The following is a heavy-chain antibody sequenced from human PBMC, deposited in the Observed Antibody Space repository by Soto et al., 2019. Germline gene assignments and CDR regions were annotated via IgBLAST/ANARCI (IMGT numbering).Heavy chain of an antibody. Sequence: ASLTVSCKASVYTLTRYDINCVRPAPGKGIEWMGWKNPNSGNTGYAQKFQGRVTMTRNTSISTAYMELSSLRSEDTAVYYCARCSWGYDSSGYSYYYYGMDGWGQGTTVTVS. CDR1: VYTLTRYD. CDR2: KNPNSGNT. V-gene: IGHV1-8*01. D-gene: IGHD3-22*01. CDR3: ARCSWGYDSSGYSYYYYGMDG. J-gene: IGHJ6*02.